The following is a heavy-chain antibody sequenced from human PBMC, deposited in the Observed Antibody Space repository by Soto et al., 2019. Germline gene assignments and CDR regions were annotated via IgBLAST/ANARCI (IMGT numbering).Heavy chain of an antibody. D-gene: IGHD6-13*01. Sequence: EVHLVESGGGLVQPGGSLRLSCAASGFTFSSYSLNWVRQAPGKGLEWVSYITSSGTTVYYADSVRGRFTISRDNAKNELYLQMNSLRDDDTAVYYCARGSSNWAYYFDFWGQGTLVTVSS. CDR1: GFTFSSYS. CDR2: ITSSGTTV. CDR3: ARGSSNWAYYFDF. V-gene: IGHV3-48*02. J-gene: IGHJ4*02.